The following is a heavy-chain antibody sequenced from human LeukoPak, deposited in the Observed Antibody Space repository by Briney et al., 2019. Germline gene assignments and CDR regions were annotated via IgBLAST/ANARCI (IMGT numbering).Heavy chain of an antibody. Sequence: GGSLRLSCAASGFTFSLYYISWVRQDPGNDLGWIAYITNTGSNVHYADSVNGRFTISRDNSKNSLYLQMNSLRAEDTAVYYCARDLGYCSGGSCPSYFDYWGQGTLVTVSS. CDR2: ITNTGSNV. D-gene: IGHD2-15*01. V-gene: IGHV3-11*04. CDR1: GFTFSLYY. CDR3: ARDLGYCSGGSCPSYFDY. J-gene: IGHJ4*02.